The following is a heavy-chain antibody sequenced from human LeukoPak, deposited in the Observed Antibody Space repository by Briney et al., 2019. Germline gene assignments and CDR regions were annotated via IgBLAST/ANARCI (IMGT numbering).Heavy chain of an antibody. CDR2: ISSSSSYI. CDR1: GFTFSSYS. V-gene: IGHV3-21*01. CDR3: ARDKPQQLVRGDVDY. Sequence: PGGSLRLSCAASGFTFSSYSMNWVRQAPGKGLEWVSSISSSSSYIYYADSVKGRFTISRDNAKNSLYLQMNSLRAEDTAVYYCARDKPQQLVRGDVDYWGQGTLVTVSS. J-gene: IGHJ4*02. D-gene: IGHD6-13*01.